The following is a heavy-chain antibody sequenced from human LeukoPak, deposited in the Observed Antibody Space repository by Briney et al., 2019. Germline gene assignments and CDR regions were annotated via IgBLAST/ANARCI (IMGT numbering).Heavy chain of an antibody. V-gene: IGHV3-33*01. CDR3: ASAAGPFDN. J-gene: IGHJ4*02. Sequence: GGSLRLSCVASGFTFSSYGMHWVRQAPGRGPEWVAVTWFDGSNKYYADSVKGRFTISRDNSKNTLYLEMNNLRAEDTAVYYCASAAGPFDNWGQGTLVTVSS. CDR1: GFTFSSYG. CDR2: TWFDGSNK. D-gene: IGHD6-13*01.